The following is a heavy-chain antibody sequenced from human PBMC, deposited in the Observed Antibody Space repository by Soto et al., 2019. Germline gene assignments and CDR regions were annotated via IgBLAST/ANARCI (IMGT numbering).Heavy chain of an antibody. Sequence: QVQLVQSGAEVKKPGSSVKVSCKASGGTFSSYTISWVRQAPGQGLEWMGRIIPILGIANYAQKFQGRVTITADKXTXXAYMELSSLRSEDTAVYYCARGARIAAAAPEYFQHWGQGTLVTVSS. CDR3: ARGARIAAAAPEYFQH. V-gene: IGHV1-69*02. CDR2: IIPILGIA. J-gene: IGHJ1*01. CDR1: GGTFSSYT. D-gene: IGHD6-13*01.